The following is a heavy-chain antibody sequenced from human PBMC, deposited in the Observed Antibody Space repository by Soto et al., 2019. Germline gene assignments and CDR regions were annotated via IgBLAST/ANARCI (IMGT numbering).Heavy chain of an antibody. J-gene: IGHJ6*02. Sequence: PGGSLRLSCAASGFTFSSYGMHWVRQAPGKGLEWVAVISYDGSNKYYADSVKGRFTISRDNAKNTLYLQMNSLRADDTAVYYCARGLKGYYGLDVWGQGTTVTVS. V-gene: IGHV3-30*03. CDR1: GFTFSSYG. CDR3: ARGLKGYYGLDV. CDR2: ISYDGSNK. D-gene: IGHD3-22*01.